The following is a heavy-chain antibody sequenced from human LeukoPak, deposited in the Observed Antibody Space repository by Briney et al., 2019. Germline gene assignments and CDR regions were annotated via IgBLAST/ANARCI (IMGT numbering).Heavy chain of an antibody. Sequence: GGSLRLSCAASGFTFDDYAMHWVRQAPGKGLEWVSGISWNSGSIGYADYVKGRFTISRDNAKNSLYLQMNSLRAEDTALYYCAKDLTTVTTNQFDYWGQGTLVTVSS. J-gene: IGHJ4*02. D-gene: IGHD4-17*01. V-gene: IGHV3-9*01. CDR1: GFTFDDYA. CDR3: AKDLTTVTTNQFDY. CDR2: ISWNSGSI.